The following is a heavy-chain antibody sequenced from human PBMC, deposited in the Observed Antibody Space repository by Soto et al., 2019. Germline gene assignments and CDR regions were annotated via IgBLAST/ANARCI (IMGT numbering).Heavy chain of an antibody. Sequence: EVQLLESGGGLVQPGGSLRLSCAASGFTFSSYAMSWVRQAPGKGLEWVSAISGSGGSTYYADSVKGRFTISRDNSKNTLYLQMNSLRAEDTAVYYCAKDLYVITFGGVIAHPLDFDPWGQGTLVTVSS. J-gene: IGHJ5*02. CDR3: AKDLYVITFGGVIAHPLDFDP. V-gene: IGHV3-23*01. CDR1: GFTFSSYA. D-gene: IGHD3-16*02. CDR2: ISGSGGST.